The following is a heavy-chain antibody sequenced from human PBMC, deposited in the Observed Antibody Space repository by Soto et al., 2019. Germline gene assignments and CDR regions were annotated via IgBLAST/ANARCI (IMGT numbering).Heavy chain of an antibody. J-gene: IGHJ6*02. CDR2: IRAYNGNT. CDR3: ARDLPTMDV. Sequence: ASVKVSCKASGYTFTSYAMNWVRQAPGQRLEWMGWIRAYNGNTNYAQKLQGRVTMTTDTSTSTAYMELRSLRSDDTAVYYCARDLPTMDVWGQGTTVTVSS. CDR1: GYTFTSYA. V-gene: IGHV1-18*01.